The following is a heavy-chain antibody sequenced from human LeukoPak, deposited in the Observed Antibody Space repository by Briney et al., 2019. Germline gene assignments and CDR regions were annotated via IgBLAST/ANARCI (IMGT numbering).Heavy chain of an antibody. V-gene: IGHV3-21*01. CDR1: GFTFSSYS. Sequence: GGSLRLSCAASGFTFSSYSINWVRQAPGRGLEGVASISDRGSYIYYTDSVKGRFTITRDNAKNSLYLQMNSLRADDTAVYYCANHLACGSTSCPSFDDWGQGTLVTVSS. CDR3: ANHLACGSTSCPSFDD. CDR2: ISDRGSYI. J-gene: IGHJ4*02. D-gene: IGHD2-2*01.